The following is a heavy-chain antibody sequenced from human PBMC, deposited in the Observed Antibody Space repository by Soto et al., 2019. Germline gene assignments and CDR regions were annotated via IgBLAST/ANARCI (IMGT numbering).Heavy chain of an antibody. Sequence: EVQLVESGGGLIQPGGSLRLSCAVSGFTVSNNYMSWVRQAPGKGLEGVSVIYSGGYTAYGDSVKGRFTISRDNSKNTLFLPIIARRPEDPAVYSGAPARGGGGYWGQGTLVTVSS. D-gene: IGHD7-27*01. CDR3: APARGGGGY. V-gene: IGHV3-53*01. CDR2: IYSGGYT. J-gene: IGHJ4*02. CDR1: GFTVSNNY.